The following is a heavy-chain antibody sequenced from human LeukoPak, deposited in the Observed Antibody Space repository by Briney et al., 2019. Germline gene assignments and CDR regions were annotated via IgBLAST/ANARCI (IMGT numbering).Heavy chain of an antibody. CDR1: GFTFSSYS. D-gene: IGHD3-3*01. Sequence: GGSLRLSCAASGFTFSSYSMNWVRQAPGKGLEWVANIKQDGSEKYYVDSVKGRFTISRDNAKNSLYLQMNSLRAEDTAVYYCARDSEYPRFWSGYYYYFDYWGQGTLVTVSS. CDR2: IKQDGSEK. V-gene: IGHV3-7*01. CDR3: ARDSEYPRFWSGYYYYFDY. J-gene: IGHJ4*02.